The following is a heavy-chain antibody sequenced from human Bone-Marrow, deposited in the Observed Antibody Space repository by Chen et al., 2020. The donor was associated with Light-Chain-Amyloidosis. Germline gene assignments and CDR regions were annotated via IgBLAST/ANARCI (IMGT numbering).Heavy chain of an antibody. Sequence: QLHLQESGPGLVTPSENLSLTCPVSAGSISSAAYFWGWLRQPPGKGMEWIGYIYYDGRTYYTPSLKSRVTISADTSKNQFSLKLSSLTAADTAVYYCARTLVWYGGLYWGQGTLVTVSS. CDR1: AGSISSAAYF. V-gene: IGHV4-39*01. CDR3: ARTLVWYGGLY. J-gene: IGHJ4*02. D-gene: IGHD3-10*01. CDR2: IYYDGRT.